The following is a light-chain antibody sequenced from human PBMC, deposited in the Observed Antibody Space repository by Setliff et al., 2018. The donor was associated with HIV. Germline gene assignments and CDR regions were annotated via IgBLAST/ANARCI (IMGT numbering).Light chain of an antibody. CDR2: EVS. J-gene: IGLJ1*01. Sequence: QSALTQPASVSGSPGQSITISCTGTSSDVGSYNLVSWYQQHPGKAPKLMIYEVSKRPSGVSNRFSGSKSGSTASLTISGLQAEDEADYYCCSYAGSSTYVFGTGTKGTVL. CDR3: CSYAGSSTYV. V-gene: IGLV2-23*02. CDR1: SSDVGSYNL.